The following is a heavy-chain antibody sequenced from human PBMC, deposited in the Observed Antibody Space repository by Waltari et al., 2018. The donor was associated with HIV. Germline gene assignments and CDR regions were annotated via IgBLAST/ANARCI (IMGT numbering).Heavy chain of an antibody. Sequence: QVQLQESGPGLVKPSQTLSLTCPVSGGSLSSGGYYWSWIRQPAGKGLEWIGRIYTSGSTNYNPSLKSRVTISVDTSKNQFSLKLSSVTAADTAVYYCARELTFFDPWGQGTLVTVSS. V-gene: IGHV4-61*02. D-gene: IGHD3-3*02. J-gene: IGHJ5*02. CDR3: ARELTFFDP. CDR2: IYTSGST. CDR1: GGSLSSGGYY.